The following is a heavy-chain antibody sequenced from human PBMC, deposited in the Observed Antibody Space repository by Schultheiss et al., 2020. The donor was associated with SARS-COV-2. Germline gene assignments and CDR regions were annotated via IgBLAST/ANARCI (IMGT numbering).Heavy chain of an antibody. CDR1: GFTFNYYY. J-gene: IGHJ4*02. CDR2: ISGSGGST. CDR3: ARDGDRAAEDY. Sequence: GGSLRLSCTSSGFTFNYYYMGGVRQAPGKGLEWVSAISGSGGSTYYADSVKGRFTISRDNSKNTLSLQMNSLRAEDTAVYYCARDGDRAAEDYWGQGTLVTVSS. D-gene: IGHD6-13*01. V-gene: IGHV3-23*01.